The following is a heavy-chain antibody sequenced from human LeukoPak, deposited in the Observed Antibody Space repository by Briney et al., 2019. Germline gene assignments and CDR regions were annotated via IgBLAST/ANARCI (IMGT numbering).Heavy chain of an antibody. CDR3: AREVGAVIWFDR. D-gene: IGHD1-26*01. CDR1: GGSISSYY. J-gene: IGHJ5*02. CDR2: LYTSGST. V-gene: IGHV4-4*07. Sequence: PSETLSLTCTVSGGSISSYYWSWLRQPAGKGPEGIGRLYTSGSTNYNPSLKSRVPMSVDTSKNQFSLKLSSVTAADTAVYYCAREVGAVIWFDRWGQGTLVTVSS.